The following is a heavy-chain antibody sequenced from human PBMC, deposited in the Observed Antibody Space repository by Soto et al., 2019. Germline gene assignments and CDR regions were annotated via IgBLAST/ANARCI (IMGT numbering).Heavy chain of an antibody. CDR2: MYHSGIT. J-gene: IGHJ4*02. Sequence: PSGRLCLTCTVSGGAISSGGYAGSWNRYPPGKGLDWIAYMYHSGITYSHPSLKSRVTISVDRSKIQFSLKLSSVPAAATAVYSSARSQTSVTSYDYWGQGTLVTVSS. V-gene: IGHV4-30-2*01. CDR1: GGAISSGGYA. D-gene: IGHD4-17*01. CDR3: ARSQTSVTSYDY.